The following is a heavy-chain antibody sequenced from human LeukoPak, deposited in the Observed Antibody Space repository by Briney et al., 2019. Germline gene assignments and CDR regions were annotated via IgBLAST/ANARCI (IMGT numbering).Heavy chain of an antibody. D-gene: IGHD3-16*02. CDR1: GGSISSSNW. CDR3: ARDLLRYDYVWGSYRSRVWFDP. CDR2: IYHSGST. J-gene: IGHJ5*02. V-gene: IGHV4-4*02. Sequence: SETLSLTCAVSGGSISSSNWWSWVRQPPGKGLEWIGEIYHSGSTNYNPSLKSRVTISVDKSKNQFSLKLSSVTAADTAVYYCARDLLRYDYVWGSYRSRVWFDPWGQGTLVTVSS.